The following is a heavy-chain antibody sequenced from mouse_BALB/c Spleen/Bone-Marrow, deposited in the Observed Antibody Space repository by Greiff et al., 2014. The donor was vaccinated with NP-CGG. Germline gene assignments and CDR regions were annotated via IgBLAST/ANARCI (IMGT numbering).Heavy chain of an antibody. V-gene: IGHV2-6-1*01. D-gene: IGHD2-3*01. J-gene: IGHJ4*01. CDR3: ARHDGYFGAVDY. CDR2: IWSDGST. CDR1: GFSLISYG. Sequence: VMLVESGPGLVAPSQSLSITCTISGFSLISYGVHWVRQPPGKGLEWLVVIWSDGSTTYNSALKSRLSISKDNSKSQVFLKMNSLLTDDTAIYYCARHDGYFGAVDYWGQGTSVTVSS.